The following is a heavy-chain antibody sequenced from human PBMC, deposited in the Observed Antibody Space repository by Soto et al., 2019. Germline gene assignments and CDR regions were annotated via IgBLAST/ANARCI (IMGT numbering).Heavy chain of an antibody. J-gene: IGHJ6*02. CDR1: GYTFTGYY. CDR3: AREVELEDIYYYYYGMDV. V-gene: IGHV1-2*02. Sequence: QVQLVQSGAEVKKPGASVKVSCKASGYTFTGYYMHWVRQAPGQGLEWMGWINPNSGGTNYAQKFQGRVTMTRDTSISTAYMELSRLRSDDTAVYYCAREVELEDIYYYYYGMDVWGQGTTVTVSS. CDR2: INPNSGGT. D-gene: IGHD1-1*01.